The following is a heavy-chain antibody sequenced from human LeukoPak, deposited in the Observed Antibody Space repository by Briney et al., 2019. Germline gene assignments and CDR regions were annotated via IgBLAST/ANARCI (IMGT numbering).Heavy chain of an antibody. D-gene: IGHD2-2*01. CDR2: IIPILGIA. CDR3: AREGGSDCSSTSCAHYYYYGMDV. CDR1: GGTFSSYA. Sequence: GASVKVSCKASGGTFSSYAISWVRQAPGQGLEWMGRIIPILGIANYAQKFQGRVTITADKSTSTAYMELSSLRSEDTAAYYCAREGGSDCSSTSCAHYYYYGMDVWGQGTTVTVSS. V-gene: IGHV1-69*04. J-gene: IGHJ6*02.